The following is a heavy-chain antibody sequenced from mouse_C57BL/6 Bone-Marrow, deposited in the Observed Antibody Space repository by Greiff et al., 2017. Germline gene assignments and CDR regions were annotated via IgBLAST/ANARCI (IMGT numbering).Heavy chain of an antibody. CDR2: IYPGDGDT. J-gene: IGHJ1*03. CDR3: ARPITTVVGFDV. D-gene: IGHD1-1*01. CDR1: GYAFSSSW. V-gene: IGHV1-82*01. Sequence: VQLQQSGPELVKPGASVKISCKASGYAFSSSWMNWVKQRPGKGLEWIGRIYPGDGDTNYNGKFKGKATLTADKSSSTAYMQLSSLTSEDSAVYFCARPITTVVGFDVWGTGTTVTVSS.